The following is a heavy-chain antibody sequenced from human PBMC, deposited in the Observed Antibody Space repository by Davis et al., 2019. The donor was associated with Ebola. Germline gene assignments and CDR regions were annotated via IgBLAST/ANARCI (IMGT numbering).Heavy chain of an antibody. CDR3: ARDHAYDSRGYSPSAENWLDP. V-gene: IGHV3-23*01. CDR2: ISGSGGST. D-gene: IGHD3-22*01. Sequence: GESLKISCAASGFTFSSYGMHWVRQAPGKGLEWVSAISGSGGSTYYADSVKGRFTISRDNSKNTLYLQMNSLRAEDTAVYYCARDHAYDSRGYSPSAENWLDPWGQGTLVTVSS. J-gene: IGHJ5*02. CDR1: GFTFSSYG.